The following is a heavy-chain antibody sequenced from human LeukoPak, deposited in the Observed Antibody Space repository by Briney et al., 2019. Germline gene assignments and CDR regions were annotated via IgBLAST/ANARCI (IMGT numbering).Heavy chain of an antibody. Sequence: GASVKVSCKASGYTFTSYDINWVRQATGQGLEWMGWMNPNSGNTGYAQKFQGRVTMTRNTSISTAYMELSSLRSEDTAVYYCARGGDSSGFDAFDIWGQGTMVTVSS. V-gene: IGHV1-8*01. D-gene: IGHD3-22*01. CDR1: GYTFTSYD. CDR2: MNPNSGNT. CDR3: ARGGDSSGFDAFDI. J-gene: IGHJ3*02.